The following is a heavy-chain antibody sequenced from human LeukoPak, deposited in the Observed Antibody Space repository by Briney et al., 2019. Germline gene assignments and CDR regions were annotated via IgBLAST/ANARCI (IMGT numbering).Heavy chain of an antibody. CDR3: ARVALGYCSSTSCYFGTDYYYYYYMDV. CDR1: GYTFTSYY. V-gene: IGHV1-18*04. CDR2: ISAYNGNT. Sequence: ASVKVSCKASGYTFTSYYMHWVRQAPGQGLEWMGWISAYNGNTNYAQKLQGRVTMTTDTSTNTAYMELRSLRSDDTAVYYCARVALGYCSSTSCYFGTDYYYYYYMDVWGKGTTVTVSS. J-gene: IGHJ6*03. D-gene: IGHD2-2*01.